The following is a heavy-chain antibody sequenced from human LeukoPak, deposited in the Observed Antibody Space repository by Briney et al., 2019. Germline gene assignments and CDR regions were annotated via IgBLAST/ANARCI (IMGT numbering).Heavy chain of an antibody. Sequence: GGSLRLSSAASGFTFSSYWMSWVRQAPGKGLEWVANIKQDGSEKYYVDSVKGRFTISRDNAKNSLYLQMNSLRAEDTAVYYCARSNSSGFIYYYYYGMDVWGQGTTVTVSS. CDR2: IKQDGSEK. J-gene: IGHJ6*02. CDR3: ARSNSSGFIYYYYYGMDV. D-gene: IGHD6-19*01. CDR1: GFTFSSYW. V-gene: IGHV3-7*01.